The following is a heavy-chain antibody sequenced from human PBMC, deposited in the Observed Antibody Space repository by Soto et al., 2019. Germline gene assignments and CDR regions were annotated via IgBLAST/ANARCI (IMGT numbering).Heavy chain of an antibody. CDR3: SRESGEVNAVALDY. CDR1: GFTFSSYA. J-gene: IGHJ4*02. V-gene: IGHV3-30-3*01. Sequence: QVQLVESGGGVVQPGRSLRLSCAASGFTFSSYAMHWVRQAPGKGLEWVAVISYDGSNKYYADSVKGRFTISRDNSKNTQYLQMKSLRAEDTAAYYYSRESGEVNAVALDYWGQGTLVTVSS. D-gene: IGHD6-19*01. CDR2: ISYDGSNK.